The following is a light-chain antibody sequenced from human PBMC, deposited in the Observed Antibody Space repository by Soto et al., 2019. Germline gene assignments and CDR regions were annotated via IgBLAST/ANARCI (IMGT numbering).Light chain of an antibody. V-gene: IGKV3-15*01. CDR3: QKYNSWLWT. CDR2: GAS. Sequence: EIVMTQSPSTLSVSPGDRATLTCRASQSVNSNLVWYQQKPGQAPMLLIYGASTWATGIPGRFSGSGYGTEFTLTISSLQPEDVAVYYCQKYNSWLWTFGQGTKVEIK. CDR1: QSVNSN. J-gene: IGKJ1*01.